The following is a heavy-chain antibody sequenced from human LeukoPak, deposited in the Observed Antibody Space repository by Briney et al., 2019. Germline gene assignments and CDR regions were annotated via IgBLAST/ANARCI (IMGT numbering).Heavy chain of an antibody. J-gene: IGHJ4*02. V-gene: IGHV4-31*03. CDR1: GGSISSGGYY. CDR2: IYYSGST. D-gene: IGHD6-13*01. CDR3: AILPIAAAATPVDY. Sequence: SQTLSLTCTVSGGSISSGGYYWSWIRQHPGKGLEWIGYIYYSGSTYYNPSLKSRVTISVDTSKNQFSLKLSSVTAADTAVYYCAILPIAAAATPVDYWGQGTLVTVSS.